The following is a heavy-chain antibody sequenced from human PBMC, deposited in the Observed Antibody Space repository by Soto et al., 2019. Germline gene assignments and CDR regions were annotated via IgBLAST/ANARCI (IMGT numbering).Heavy chain of an antibody. V-gene: IGHV4-59*02. CDR2: INYSGST. CDR3: ARDYISGWTRWFDP. Sequence: SETLSLTCTFSGGSVTTYYWSWIRQPPGKGLEWIANINYSGSTNYNPSLKSRVTISVDTSKNQFSLKVSSVTAADTAVYYCARDYISGWTRWFDPWGQGTLVTVSS. J-gene: IGHJ5*02. CDR1: GGSVTTYY. D-gene: IGHD6-19*01.